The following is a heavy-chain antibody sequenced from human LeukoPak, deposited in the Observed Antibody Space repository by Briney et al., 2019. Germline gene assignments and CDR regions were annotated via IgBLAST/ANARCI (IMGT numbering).Heavy chain of an antibody. J-gene: IGHJ2*01. V-gene: IGHV3-20*01. CDR3: ARADYFDSSGPRVRYFDL. CDR1: AFIFDDYG. Sequence: GGSRRLSSAPSAFIFDDYGMSWVRQAQGKGLEWISNIHWNGGNTGYADSVKGRFTISRDNAKTSLYLQMNSLRVEDTALYHCARADYFDSSGPRVRYFDLWGRGTLVTVSS. D-gene: IGHD3-22*01. CDR2: IHWNGGNT.